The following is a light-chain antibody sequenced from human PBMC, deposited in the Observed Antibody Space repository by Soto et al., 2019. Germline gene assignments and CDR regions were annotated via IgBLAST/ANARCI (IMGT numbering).Light chain of an antibody. J-gene: IGKJ1*01. CDR3: QHSNSYSEA. CDR1: QTISSW. V-gene: IGKV1-5*03. CDR2: KAS. Sequence: IQMTQSPSSLSGSVGDRVTITCRASQTISSWLAWYQQKPGKAPKLLIYKASTLKSGVPSRFSGSGSGTEVTLTISSLKKDDGATYYCQHSNSYSEAFGQGTKVDIK.